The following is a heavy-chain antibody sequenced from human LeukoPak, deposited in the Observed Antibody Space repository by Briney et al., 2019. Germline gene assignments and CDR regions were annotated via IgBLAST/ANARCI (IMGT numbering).Heavy chain of an antibody. CDR3: AKDISGAFDI. CDR2: ISSSGSTI. J-gene: IGHJ3*02. D-gene: IGHD3-10*01. Sequence: GGSLRLSCAASGFTFSSYEMNWVRQAPGKGLEWVSYISSSGSTIYYADSVKGRFTISRDNAKNSLYLQMNSLRAEDMALYYCAKDISGAFDIWGQGTMVTVSS. V-gene: IGHV3-48*03. CDR1: GFTFSSYE.